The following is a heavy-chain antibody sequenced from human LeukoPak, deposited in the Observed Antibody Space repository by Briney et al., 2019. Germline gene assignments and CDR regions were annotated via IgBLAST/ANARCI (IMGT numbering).Heavy chain of an antibody. CDR3: ARSYDSSASGFDY. CDR1: GGSISSYY. V-gene: IGHV4-59*06. Sequence: SETLSLTCTVSGGSISSYYWSWIRQHPGKGLEWMGYIYYSGSTYYNPSLKSRVTISVDTSKNHFSLTLSSVTAADTAVYYCARSYDSSASGFDYWGQGTLVTVSP. CDR2: IYYSGST. J-gene: IGHJ4*02. D-gene: IGHD3-22*01.